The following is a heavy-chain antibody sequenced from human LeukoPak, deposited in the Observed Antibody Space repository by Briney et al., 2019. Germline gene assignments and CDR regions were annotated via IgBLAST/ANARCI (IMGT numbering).Heavy chain of an antibody. CDR3: ARGSGTIDY. J-gene: IGHJ4*02. D-gene: IGHD2-2*01. CDR2: IYYSGST. V-gene: IGHV4-59*01. CDR1: RGSISGYS. Sequence: PSETLSLTCTVSRGSISGYSWSWIRQSPGGGLEWIGYIYYSGSTNYNPSLKSRVTISVDTSKNQFSLKLSSVTAADTAVYYCARGSGTIDYWGQGTLVTVSS.